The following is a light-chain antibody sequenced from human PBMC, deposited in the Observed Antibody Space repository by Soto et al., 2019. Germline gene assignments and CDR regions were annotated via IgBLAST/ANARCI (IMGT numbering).Light chain of an antibody. J-gene: IGKJ5*01. CDR3: QQTYSRPVT. V-gene: IGKV1-39*01. CDR1: QPISSY. CDR2: FIS. Sequence: DIEMTQSPSALSASVGDKVTITCRASQPISSYLNWYQHKPGEAPRLLIYFISRLQSGAPSRFSGSGSGKDFTLTIDSPQPEDTATYYCQQTYSRPVTFGQVTRLEIK.